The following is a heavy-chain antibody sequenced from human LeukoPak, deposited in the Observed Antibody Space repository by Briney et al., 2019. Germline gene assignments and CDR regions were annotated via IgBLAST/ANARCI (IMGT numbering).Heavy chain of an antibody. V-gene: IGHV4-39*01. CDR1: GGSISSSSYY. D-gene: IGHD3-10*01. CDR2: IYYSGST. CDR3: ARTNYGSGSSVDY. Sequence: SETLSLTCIVSGGSISSSSYYWGWIRQPPGKGLEWIGSIYYSGSTYYNPSLKSRVTISVDTSKNQFSLKLSSVTAADTAVYYCARTNYGSGSSVDYWGQGTLVTVSS. J-gene: IGHJ4*02.